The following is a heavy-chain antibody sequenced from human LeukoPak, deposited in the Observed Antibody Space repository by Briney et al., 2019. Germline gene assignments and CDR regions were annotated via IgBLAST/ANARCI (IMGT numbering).Heavy chain of an antibody. Sequence: SETLSLTCTVSGGSISSSSYYWGWIRQPPGKRLEWIGSIYYSGSTYYNPSLKSRVTISVDTSKNQFSLKLSSVTAADTAVYYCARHVIMITFGGVIVPEMGYFDYWGQGTLVTVSS. CDR2: IYYSGST. V-gene: IGHV4-39*01. D-gene: IGHD3-16*02. J-gene: IGHJ4*02. CDR1: GGSISSSSYY. CDR3: ARHVIMITFGGVIVPEMGYFDY.